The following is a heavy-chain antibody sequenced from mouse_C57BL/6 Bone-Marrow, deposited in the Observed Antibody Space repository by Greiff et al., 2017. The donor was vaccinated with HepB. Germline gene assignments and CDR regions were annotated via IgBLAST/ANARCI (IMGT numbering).Heavy chain of an antibody. Sequence: VQLKQSGAELVRPGASVKLSCTASGFNIKDDYMHWVKQRPEQGLEWIGWIDPENGDTEYASKFQGKATITADTSSNTAYLQLSSLTSEDTAVYYCTTSSMVTTIYYAMDYWGQGTSVTVSS. CDR2: IDPENGDT. D-gene: IGHD2-2*01. CDR3: TTSSMVTTIYYAMDY. CDR1: GFNIKDDY. J-gene: IGHJ4*01. V-gene: IGHV14-4*01.